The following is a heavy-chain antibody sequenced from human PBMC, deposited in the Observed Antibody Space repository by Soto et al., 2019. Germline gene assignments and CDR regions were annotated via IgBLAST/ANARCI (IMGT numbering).Heavy chain of an antibody. D-gene: IGHD3-9*01. Sequence: EVQLVESGGRLVQPGRSLRLSCVGTGLKFDDFAMHCVRQAPGKGLEWVSGITWNSRGLAYADSVKGRFTISRDNDRNSRYLQMDSLLDEETALYYCAKGRYDVLSPYYFDSWGQGPLVTVSS. J-gene: IGHJ4*02. V-gene: IGHV3-9*01. CDR3: AKGRYDVLSPYYFDS. CDR2: ITWNSRGL. CDR1: GLKFDDFA.